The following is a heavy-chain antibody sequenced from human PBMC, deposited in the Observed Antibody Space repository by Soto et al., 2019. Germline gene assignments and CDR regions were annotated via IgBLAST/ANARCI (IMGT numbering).Heavy chain of an antibody. CDR2: IYHTGKT. V-gene: IGHV4-31*03. Sequence: SETLSLTCTVSGDAIYIGGYYWTWIRQHPGKGLEWIGYIYHTGKTYYNPSLESRVTMSVDTSKNQFSLKLASVTAADTAVYYCAIGGSSTANWIDPWGQGTLVTVSS. CDR3: AIGGSSTANWIDP. D-gene: IGHD2-2*01. CDR1: GDAIYIGGYY. J-gene: IGHJ5*02.